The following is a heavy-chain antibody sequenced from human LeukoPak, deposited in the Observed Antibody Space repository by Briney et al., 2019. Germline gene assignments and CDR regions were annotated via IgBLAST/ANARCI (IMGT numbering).Heavy chain of an antibody. D-gene: IGHD1-26*01. J-gene: IGHJ4*02. CDR2: INSDGSGT. Sequence: GGSLRLSCAASGFMFSRYWMHWVRQAPGKGLVLVSRINSDGSGTRYVDSVKGRLTISRDNAKNTLYLQMNSLRAEDTALYYCARGTTSGSFDYWGQGTLVTVSS. CDR1: GFMFSRYW. V-gene: IGHV3-74*01. CDR3: ARGTTSGSFDY.